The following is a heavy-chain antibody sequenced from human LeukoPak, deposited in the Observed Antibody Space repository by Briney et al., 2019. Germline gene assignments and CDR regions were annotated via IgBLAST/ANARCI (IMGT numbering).Heavy chain of an antibody. J-gene: IGHJ4*02. D-gene: IGHD6-13*01. CDR3: ATSIAAAGTCSFGY. V-gene: IGHV3-30*04. CDR1: GFTFSSYA. CDR2: ISYDGSNK. Sequence: GGSLRLSCAASGFTFSSYAMHWVRQAPGKGLEWVAVISYDGSNKYYADSVKGRFTISRDNSKDTLYLQMNSLRAEDTAVYYCATSIAAAGTCSFGYWGQGTLVTVSS.